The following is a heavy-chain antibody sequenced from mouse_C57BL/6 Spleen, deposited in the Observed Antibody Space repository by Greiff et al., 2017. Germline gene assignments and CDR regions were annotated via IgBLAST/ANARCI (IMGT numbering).Heavy chain of an antibody. Sequence: QVQLQQPGAELVMPGASVKLSCKASGYTFTSYWMHWVKQRPGQGLEWIGEIDPSDSYTNYNQKFKGKSTLTVDKSSSTAYMQLGSLTSEDSAVYYCARTHYFGSSPAWFAYWGQGTLVTVSA. D-gene: IGHD1-1*01. CDR2: IDPSDSYT. V-gene: IGHV1-69*01. J-gene: IGHJ3*01. CDR3: ARTHYFGSSPAWFAY. CDR1: GYTFTSYW.